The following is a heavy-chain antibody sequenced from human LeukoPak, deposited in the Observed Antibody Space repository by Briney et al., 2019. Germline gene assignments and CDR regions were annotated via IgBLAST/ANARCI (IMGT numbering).Heavy chain of an antibody. CDR2: IIPILGIA. D-gene: IGHD3-16*01. CDR3: ARDLGGVSAYNWFDP. V-gene: IGHV1-69*04. Sequence: SVKVSCKASGGTFSSYAISWVRQAPGQGLEWMGRIIPILGIANYAQKFQGRVTITADKSTSTAYMELSSLRYEDTAVYYCARDLGGVSAYNWFDPWGQGTLVTVSS. J-gene: IGHJ5*02. CDR1: GGTFSSYA.